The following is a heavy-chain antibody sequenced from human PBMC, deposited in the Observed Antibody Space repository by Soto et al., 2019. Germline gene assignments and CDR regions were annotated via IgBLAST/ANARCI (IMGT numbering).Heavy chain of an antibody. CDR1: GGTFSSYA. D-gene: IGHD3-22*01. CDR2: IIPIFGIA. Sequence: ASVKVSCKASGGTFSSYAISWVRQAPGQGLEWMGGIIPIFGIANYAQKFQGRVTITADESTSTAYMELSSLRSEDTAVYYCARVGQDYYDSSGYSSWGQGTLVTVSS. V-gene: IGHV1-69*13. CDR3: ARVGQDYYDSSGYSS. J-gene: IGHJ4*02.